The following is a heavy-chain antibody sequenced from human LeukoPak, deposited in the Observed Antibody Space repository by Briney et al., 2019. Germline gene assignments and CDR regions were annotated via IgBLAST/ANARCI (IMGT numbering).Heavy chain of an antibody. CDR2: INHSGST. Sequence: SETLSLTCAVYGGSFSGYYWSWIRQPPGEGLEWIGEINHSGSTNYNPSLKSRVTISVDTSKNQFSLKLSSVTAADTAVYYCARGPKITIFGVVKRAYFDYRGQGTLVTVSS. J-gene: IGHJ4*02. V-gene: IGHV4-34*01. D-gene: IGHD3-3*01. CDR3: ARGPKITIFGVVKRAYFDY. CDR1: GGSFSGYY.